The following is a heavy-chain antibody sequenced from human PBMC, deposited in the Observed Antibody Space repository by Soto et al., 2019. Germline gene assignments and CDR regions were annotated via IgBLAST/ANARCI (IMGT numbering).Heavy chain of an antibody. V-gene: IGHV1-69*02. CDR2: IIPILGIA. CDR1: GGTFSSYT. J-gene: IGHJ4*02. D-gene: IGHD2-15*01. CDR3: ARVDCSGGSCYAVDY. Sequence: SVKVSCKASGGTFSSYTISWVRQAPGQGLEWMGRIIPILGIANYAQKFQGRVTITADKSTSTAYMELSSLRSEDTAVYYCARVDCSGGSCYAVDYWGQGTLVTVSS.